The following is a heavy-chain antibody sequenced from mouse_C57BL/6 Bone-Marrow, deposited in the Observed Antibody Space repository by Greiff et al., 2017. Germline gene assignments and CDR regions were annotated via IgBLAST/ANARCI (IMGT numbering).Heavy chain of an antibody. CDR2: INPSTGGT. J-gene: IGHJ4*01. CDR1: GYSFTGYY. CDR3: ARGDLLRPLMDY. V-gene: IGHV1-43*01. D-gene: IGHD1-2*01. Sequence: VQLQQSGPELVKPGASVKISCKASGYSFTGYYMHWVKQSSEKSLEWIGEINPSTGGTSYNQKFKGKATLTVDKSSSTAYMQLKSLTSEDSAVYYCARGDLLRPLMDYWGQGTSVTVSS.